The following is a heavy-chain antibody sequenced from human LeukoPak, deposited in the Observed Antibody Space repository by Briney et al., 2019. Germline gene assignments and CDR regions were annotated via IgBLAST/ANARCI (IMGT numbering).Heavy chain of an antibody. CDR2: ISGSGGST. D-gene: IGHD3-9*01. V-gene: IGHV3-23*01. J-gene: IGHJ5*02. CDR3: AKVTTNVLRYFDWLYRQFGWFDP. Sequence: PGGSLRLSCAASEFIVSINYMTWVRQAPGKGLEWVSAISGSGGSTYYADSVKGRFTISRDNSKNTLYLQMNSLRAEDTAVYYCAKVTTNVLRYFDWLYRQFGWFDPWGQGTLVTVSP. CDR1: EFIVSINY.